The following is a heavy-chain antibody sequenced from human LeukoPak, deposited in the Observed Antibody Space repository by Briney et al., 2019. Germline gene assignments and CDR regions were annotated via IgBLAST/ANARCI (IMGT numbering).Heavy chain of an antibody. CDR3: AKIPYSSGWVQNWFDP. J-gene: IGHJ5*02. Sequence: DPGGSLRLSCAASGVTLSTYAMSWARQAPGKGLEWVSGISSSGSGGSTYYADSVKGRFTISRDNSKNTLYLQMNSLRAEDTAVYYCAKIPYSSGWVQNWFDPWGQGTLVTVSS. V-gene: IGHV3-23*01. CDR2: ISSSGSGGST. CDR1: GVTLSTYA. D-gene: IGHD6-19*01.